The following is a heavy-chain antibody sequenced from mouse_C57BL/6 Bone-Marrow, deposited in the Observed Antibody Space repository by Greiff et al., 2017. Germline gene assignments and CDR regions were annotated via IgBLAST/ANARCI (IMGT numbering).Heavy chain of an antibody. V-gene: IGHV1-54*01. Sequence: QVQLQQSGAELVRPGTSVKVSCKASGYAFTNYVIEWVQQRPGQGLEWIGVINRGSGGSNTNEKFKGKATLTADKTASTAYMQLSRLTSEDSAIYFCARHGSSYYAMEYWGQETSGTVSS. CDR3: ARHGSSYYAMEY. CDR2: INRGSGGS. D-gene: IGHD1-1*01. J-gene: IGHJ4*01. CDR1: GYAFTNYV.